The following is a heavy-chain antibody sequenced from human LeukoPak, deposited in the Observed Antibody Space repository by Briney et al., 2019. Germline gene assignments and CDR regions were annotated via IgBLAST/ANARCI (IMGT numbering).Heavy chain of an antibody. CDR3: SRDHYDILTGYPYGMDV. D-gene: IGHD3-9*01. V-gene: IGHV3-7*01. Sequence: GGSLRLSCAASGFTFSSYWMSWVRQAPGKGLEWVANIKQDGSEKYYVDSVKGRFTISRDNAKNSLYLQMNSLRAEDTAVYYCSRDHYDILTGYPYGMDVWGQGTTFTVSS. CDR2: IKQDGSEK. J-gene: IGHJ6*02. CDR1: GFTFSSYW.